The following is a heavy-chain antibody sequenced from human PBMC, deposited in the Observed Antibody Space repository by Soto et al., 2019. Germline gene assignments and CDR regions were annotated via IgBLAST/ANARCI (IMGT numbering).Heavy chain of an antibody. D-gene: IGHD6-6*01. CDR3: AKVVSSSSPFDY. J-gene: IGHJ4*02. V-gene: IGHV3-23*01. CDR1: GFTFNNYA. Sequence: GGSLRLSCAASGFTFNNYAMSWVRQAPGKGLEWVSAISGRGGSTDYADSVKGRFTISRDTSKNTLYLQMNSLRADDTAVYYCAKVVSSSSPFDYWGQGTLVTVSS. CDR2: ISGRGGST.